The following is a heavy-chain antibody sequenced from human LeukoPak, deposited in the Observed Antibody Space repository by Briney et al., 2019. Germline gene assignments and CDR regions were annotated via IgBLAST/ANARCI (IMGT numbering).Heavy chain of an antibody. V-gene: IGHV4-30-4*01. D-gene: IGHD3-22*01. CDR3: ARGVTYYYDSSGYYRPNYFDY. CDR1: GGSISSGDYY. CDR2: ISLSGGT. Sequence: KTSETLSLTCTVSGGSISSGDYYWSWIRQPPGQGLEWIGYISLSGGTYYNPSLKSRVTISVDTSKNQFSLRLSSVTAADTAVYYCARGVTYYYDSSGYYRPNYFDYWGQGTLVTVSS. J-gene: IGHJ4*02.